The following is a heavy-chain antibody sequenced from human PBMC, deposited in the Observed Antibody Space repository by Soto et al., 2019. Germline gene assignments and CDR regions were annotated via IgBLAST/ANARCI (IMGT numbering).Heavy chain of an antibody. J-gene: IGHJ4*02. D-gene: IGHD2-21*02. CDR2: INAANGNT. CDR3: ARSIVVVTALDY. V-gene: IGHV1-3*05. CDR1: GYTFTSYA. Sequence: QVQLVQSGAEEKKPGASVKVSCKASGYTFTSYAMHWVRQAPGQRLEWMGWINAANGNTKYSQKFQGRVXXXRXPSASTAYMELSSLRSEDTAVYYCARSIVVVTALDYWGQGTLVTVSS.